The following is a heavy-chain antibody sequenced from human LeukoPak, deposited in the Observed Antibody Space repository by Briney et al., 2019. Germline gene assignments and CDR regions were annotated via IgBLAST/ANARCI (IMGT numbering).Heavy chain of an antibody. V-gene: IGHV1-69*06. D-gene: IGHD3-10*01. J-gene: IGHJ6*03. Sequence: ASVKVSCKASGGTFSTYVISWVRQAPGQGLEWMGGIIPIFDTTNYAQKFQGRVTIIADKSTSTAYMELYSLRSEDTAVYYCARAIRGSKIASRYYYYYMDVWGKGTTVTVSS. CDR1: GGTFSTYV. CDR3: ARAIRGSKIASRYYYYYMDV. CDR2: IIPIFDTT.